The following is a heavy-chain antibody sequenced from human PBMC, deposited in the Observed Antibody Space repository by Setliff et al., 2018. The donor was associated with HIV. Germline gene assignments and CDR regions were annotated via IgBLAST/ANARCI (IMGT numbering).Heavy chain of an antibody. J-gene: IGHJ5*02. V-gene: IGHV1-18*04. D-gene: IGHD3-10*01. CDR3: ARDTVLPLETIYYYYGSGSIDP. CDR2: ISAYNGNT. Sequence: ASVKVSCKASGYTFTDNYIHWVRQAPGQGLEWMAWISAYNGNTNYAQKLQGRVTMTTDTSTSTAYMELRSLRSDDTAVYYCARDTVLPLETIYYYYGSGSIDPWGQGTLVTVSS. CDR1: GYTFTDNY.